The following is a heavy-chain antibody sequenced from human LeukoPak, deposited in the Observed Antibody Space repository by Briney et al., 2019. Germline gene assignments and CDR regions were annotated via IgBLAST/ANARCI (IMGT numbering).Heavy chain of an antibody. D-gene: IGHD3-22*01. V-gene: IGHV3-23*01. Sequence: GGSLRVYCAATRFNFSKYAMNWGRQAPGLGLLPLSTINDSGDNTYYADSVKGRFTISRDNSKNTLYLQMNSLRADDTAVYYCAKAQKYYYDSSDYWGQGTLVTVSS. J-gene: IGHJ4*02. CDR1: RFNFSKYA. CDR2: INDSGDNT. CDR3: AKAQKYYYDSSDY.